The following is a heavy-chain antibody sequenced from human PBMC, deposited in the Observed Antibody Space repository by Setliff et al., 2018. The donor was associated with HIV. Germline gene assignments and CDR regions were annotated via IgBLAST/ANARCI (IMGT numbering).Heavy chain of an antibody. D-gene: IGHD6-6*01. V-gene: IGHV4-31*03. Sequence: SETLSLTCTVSGGSISSGGYYWSWIRQHPGKGLEWIGYIYYSGNTYYNRSLRSRLTISVDTSKNQFSLTLTSMTAADTAVYYCARSSSSSPYWFDYWGQGALVTVSS. J-gene: IGHJ4*02. CDR1: GGSISSGGYY. CDR3: ARSSSSSPYWFDY. CDR2: IYYSGNT.